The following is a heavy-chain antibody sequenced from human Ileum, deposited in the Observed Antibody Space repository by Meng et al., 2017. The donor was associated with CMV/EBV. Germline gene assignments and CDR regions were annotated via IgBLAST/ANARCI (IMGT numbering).Heavy chain of an antibody. D-gene: IGHD1-26*01. CDR2: MKSEGTTV. Sequence: LSCAASGFTFRSAWMHWVRRAAGKGLGVVSRMKSEGTTVDHAESGRGRFSISRDNAKNTLELQMNSLRDEDTAVDECAKAGSYRFDNWGQGSLVTVSS. J-gene: IGHJ4*02. CDR3: AKAGSYRFDN. CDR1: GFTFRSAW. V-gene: IGHV3-74*01.